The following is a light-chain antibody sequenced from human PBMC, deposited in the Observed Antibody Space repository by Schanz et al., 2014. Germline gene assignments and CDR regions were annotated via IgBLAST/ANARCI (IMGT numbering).Light chain of an antibody. V-gene: IGKV3-15*01. Sequence: EIVLTQSPATLSVSPGERATLSCRASQSVDNDLAWYQQKPRQPPRLLIYSASTRATGVPARFSGSGSGTDFTLTISRLEPEDFAVYYCQQYGGDTFGPGTKVDIK. CDR1: QSVDND. CDR3: QQYGGDT. J-gene: IGKJ3*01. CDR2: SAS.